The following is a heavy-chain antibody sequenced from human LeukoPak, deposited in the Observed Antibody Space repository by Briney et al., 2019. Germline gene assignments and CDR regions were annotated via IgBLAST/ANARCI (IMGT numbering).Heavy chain of an antibody. CDR1: GYTFTSYY. Sequence: ASVTVSCKASGYTFTSYYMHWVRQAPGQGLEWMGIINPSGGSTSYAQKFQGRVTMTRDTSTSTVYMELSSLRSEDTAVYYCAREEYQLLSPYYHYGMDVWGQGTTVTVSS. D-gene: IGHD2-2*01. V-gene: IGHV1-46*01. CDR3: AREEYQLLSPYYHYGMDV. CDR2: INPSGGST. J-gene: IGHJ6*02.